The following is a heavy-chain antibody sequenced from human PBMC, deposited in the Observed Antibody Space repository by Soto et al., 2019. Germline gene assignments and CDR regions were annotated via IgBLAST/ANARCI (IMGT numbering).Heavy chain of an antibody. CDR3: AKGPDYPPEYYFDY. V-gene: IGHV3-30*18. D-gene: IGHD4-17*01. CDR2: ISYDGSNK. Sequence: PGGSLRLSCAASGFTFSSYGMHWVRQAPGKGLEWVAVISYDGSNKYYADSVKGRFTISRDNSKNTLYLQMNSLRAEDTAVYYCAKGPDYPPEYYFDYWGQGTLVTVSS. J-gene: IGHJ4*02. CDR1: GFTFSSYG.